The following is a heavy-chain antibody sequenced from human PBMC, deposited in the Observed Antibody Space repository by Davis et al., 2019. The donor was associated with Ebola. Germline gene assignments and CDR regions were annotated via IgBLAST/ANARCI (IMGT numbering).Heavy chain of an antibody. CDR3: ARLNSGDSCYGDY. J-gene: IGHJ4*02. CDR2: IYYSGST. D-gene: IGHD2-15*01. Sequence: SETLSLTCTVSGYSISSGYYWGWIRQPPGKGLEWIGSIYYSGSTYYNPSLKSRVTISVDTSKNQFSLKLSSVTAADTAVYYCARLNSGDSCYGDYWGQGTLVTVSS. CDR1: GYSISSGYY. V-gene: IGHV4-38-2*02.